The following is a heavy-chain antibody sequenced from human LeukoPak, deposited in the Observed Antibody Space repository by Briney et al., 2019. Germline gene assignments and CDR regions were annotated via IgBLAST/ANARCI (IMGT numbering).Heavy chain of an antibody. CDR3: ARDHNYAFDN. J-gene: IGHJ4*02. CDR2: IGIDSGNT. D-gene: IGHD1-1*01. Sequence: GGSLRLSCTASGFPFIEYSMNWVRQAPGKGLEWISYIGIDSGNTKYADSVRGRFTISADKAKNSLYLQMNSLRVEDTSVYYCARDHNYAFDNWGQGTLVSVAS. CDR1: GFPFIEYS. V-gene: IGHV3-48*01.